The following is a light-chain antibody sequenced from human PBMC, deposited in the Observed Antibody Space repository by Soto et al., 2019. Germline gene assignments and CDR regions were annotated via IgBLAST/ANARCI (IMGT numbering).Light chain of an antibody. V-gene: IGKV3-15*01. CDR2: YAS. Sequence: EIMMTQSPATLSVSPGERATLSCRASQSVSNNLAWYQQKPAQAPRLLINYASTRATGIPARFSGSGSGTEFNLTISSLQSEDFALYYCQQYNNWPPITFGQGTRVEIK. CDR1: QSVSNN. CDR3: QQYNNWPPIT. J-gene: IGKJ5*01.